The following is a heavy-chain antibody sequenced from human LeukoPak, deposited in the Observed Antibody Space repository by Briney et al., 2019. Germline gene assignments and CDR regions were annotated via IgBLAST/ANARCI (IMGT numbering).Heavy chain of an antibody. J-gene: IGHJ5*02. Sequence: ASVKVSCKASGYTFTGYYMHWVRQAPGQGLEWMGWINPNSGGTYYAQKFQGRVTMTRDTSISTAYMELSRLRSDDTAVYYCARDIGYCSSTSCYPWFDPWGQGTLVTVSS. V-gene: IGHV1-2*02. D-gene: IGHD2-2*01. CDR1: GYTFTGYY. CDR3: ARDIGYCSSTSCYPWFDP. CDR2: INPNSGGT.